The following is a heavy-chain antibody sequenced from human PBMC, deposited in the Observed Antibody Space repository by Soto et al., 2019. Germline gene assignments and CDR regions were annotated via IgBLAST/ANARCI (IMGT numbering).Heavy chain of an antibody. Sequence: QVQLVESGGGVVQPGRSLRLSCAASGFTFSNYGMQWVRQAPGKGLEWVAVVSYDGNVKFYADSVKGRFTISRDNSKNTLYLQMNSLRTEDTAIYYCAKERTAKAAAEFDYGGQGTLVTVSS. CDR2: VSYDGNVK. V-gene: IGHV3-30*18. CDR1: GFTFSNYG. J-gene: IGHJ4*02. CDR3: AKERTAKAAAEFDY. D-gene: IGHD6-25*01.